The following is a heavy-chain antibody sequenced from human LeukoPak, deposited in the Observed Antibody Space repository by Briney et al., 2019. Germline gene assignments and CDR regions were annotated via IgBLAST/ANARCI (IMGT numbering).Heavy chain of an antibody. Sequence: GGSLRLSCAASGFTFSNDWMSWVRQAPGKGLEWVGRIKSKTDGGTTDYAAPVKGRITISRDDSKNTLYLQMNSLKTEDTAVYYCTTDPHGDYVVSWGQGTLVTVSS. D-gene: IGHD4-17*01. J-gene: IGHJ4*02. CDR2: IKSKTDGGTT. CDR3: TTDPHGDYVVS. V-gene: IGHV3-15*01. CDR1: GFTFSNDW.